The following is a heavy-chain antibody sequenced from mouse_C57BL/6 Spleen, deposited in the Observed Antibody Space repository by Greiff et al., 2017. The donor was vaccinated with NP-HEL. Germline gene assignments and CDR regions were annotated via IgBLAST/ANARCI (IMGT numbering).Heavy chain of an antibody. V-gene: IGHV1-26*01. Sequence: VQLQQSGPELVKPGASVKISCKASGYTFTDYYMNWVKQSHGKSLEWIGDINPNNGGTSYNQKFKGKATLTVDKSSSTAYMELRSLTAEDSAVYYCARLRGAWLAYWGQGTLVTVSA. CDR1: GYTFTDYY. CDR3: ARLRGAWLAY. J-gene: IGHJ3*01. D-gene: IGHD1-1*01. CDR2: INPNNGGT.